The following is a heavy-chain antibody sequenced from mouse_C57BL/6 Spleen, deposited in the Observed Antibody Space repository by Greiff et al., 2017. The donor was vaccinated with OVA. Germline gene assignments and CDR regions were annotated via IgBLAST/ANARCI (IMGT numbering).Heavy chain of an antibody. J-gene: IGHJ2*01. D-gene: IGHD2-4*01. CDR1: GYSITSGYY. Sequence: ESGPGLVKPSQSLSLPCSVTGYSITSGYYWNWIRQFPGNKLEWVGYISYDGSNTYKPSLKNRISLTRDTSKNQLFLKLNSVTTEDTDTYYCARDLCYYDYDWYFCYWGQGATLTVST. CDR2: ISYDGSN. CDR3: ARDLCYYDYDWYFCY. V-gene: IGHV3-6*01.